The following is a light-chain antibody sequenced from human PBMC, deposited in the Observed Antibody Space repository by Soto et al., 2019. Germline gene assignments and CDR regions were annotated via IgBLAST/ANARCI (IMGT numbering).Light chain of an antibody. J-gene: IGLJ1*01. CDR3: CSYAGSYTYV. CDR1: SSDVGAYNY. Sequence: QSVLTQPRSVSGSPGQSVTISCTGTSSDVGAYNYVSWYQQHPGKAPKLMIYDVTKRPSGVPDRFSGSKSGNTASLTISGLQDDDEADYSCCSYAGSYTYVFGTGTKVTVL. CDR2: DVT. V-gene: IGLV2-11*01.